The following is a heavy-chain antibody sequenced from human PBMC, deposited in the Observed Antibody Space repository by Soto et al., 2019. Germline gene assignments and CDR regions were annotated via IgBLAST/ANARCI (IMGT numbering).Heavy chain of an antibody. Sequence: GGSLKLSCAASGFTFSSDAMSWVRQAPGKGLEWVSAISGSGGSTYYADSVKGRFTISRDNSKNTLYLQMNSLRAEDTAVYYCAKDGYCSGGSCYSSQGTLVTVSS. CDR3: AKDGYCSGGSCY. V-gene: IGHV3-23*01. CDR2: ISGSGGST. D-gene: IGHD2-15*01. CDR1: GFTFSSDA. J-gene: IGHJ4*02.